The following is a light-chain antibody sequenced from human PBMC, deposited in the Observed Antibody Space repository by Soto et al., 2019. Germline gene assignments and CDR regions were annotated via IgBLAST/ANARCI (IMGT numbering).Light chain of an antibody. CDR1: QSISRY. CDR3: QQYGSSPPT. Sequence: IVLTPSPATLSLSPGERTTLSFRASQSISRYLAWYQQKPGQAPRLLIYGASSRATGTPDRFSGSGSGTDFTLTINRLEPEDFALYYCQQYGSSPPTFGQGTKVDI. CDR2: GAS. J-gene: IGKJ1*01. V-gene: IGKV3-20*01.